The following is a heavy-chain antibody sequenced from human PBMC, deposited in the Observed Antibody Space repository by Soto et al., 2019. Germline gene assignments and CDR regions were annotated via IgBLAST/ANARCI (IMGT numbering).Heavy chain of an antibody. D-gene: IGHD4-17*01. V-gene: IGHV4-61*01. J-gene: IGHJ6*02. CDR3: ARDNHPLTTVTTRYYYYGMDV. CDR1: GGSVSSGSYY. CDR2: IYYSGST. Sequence: LSLTCTVSGGSVSSGSYYWSWIRQPPGKGLEWIGYIYYSGSTNYNPSLKSRVTISVDTSKNQFSLKLSSVTAADTAVYYCARDNHPLTTVTTRYYYYGMDVWGQGTTVTVSS.